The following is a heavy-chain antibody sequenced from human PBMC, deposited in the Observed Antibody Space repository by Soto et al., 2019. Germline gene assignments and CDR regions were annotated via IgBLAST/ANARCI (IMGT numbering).Heavy chain of an antibody. CDR2: ISGSGGST. CDR3: AKAARDSSGYYGAVSYDYYYGMDV. D-gene: IGHD3-22*01. V-gene: IGHV3-23*01. Sequence: GGSLRLSCAASGFTFSSYAMSWVRQAPGKGLEWVSAISGSGGSTYYADSVKGRFTISRDNSKNTLHLQMNSLRAEDTAVYYCAKAARDSSGYYGAVSYDYYYGMDVWGQGTTVTVSS. J-gene: IGHJ6*02. CDR1: GFTFSSYA.